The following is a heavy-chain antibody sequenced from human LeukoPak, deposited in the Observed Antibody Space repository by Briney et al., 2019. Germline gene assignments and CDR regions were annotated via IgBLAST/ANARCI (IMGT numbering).Heavy chain of an antibody. CDR1: GYTFTSYA. Sequence: ASVKVSCKASGYTFTSYAMHWVRQAPGQSLEWMGWINAGNGNTKYSQEFQGRVTITRDTSASTAYMELSSLRSEDMAVYYCARGGSYTPWLYFDYWGQGTLVTVSS. CDR2: INAGNGNT. CDR3: ARGGSYTPWLYFDY. D-gene: IGHD1-26*01. J-gene: IGHJ4*02. V-gene: IGHV1-3*03.